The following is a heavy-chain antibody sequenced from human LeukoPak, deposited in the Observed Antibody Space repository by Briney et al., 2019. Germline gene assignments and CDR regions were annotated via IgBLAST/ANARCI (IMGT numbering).Heavy chain of an antibody. CDR1: GFTFSTYN. CDR2: ISSSGTTT. D-gene: IGHD3-10*01. Sequence: GGSLRLSCAASGFTFSTYNINWVRQAPGKGLEWVSYISSSGTTTYYADSVRGRFTISRDNAKNSVYLQMNSLRAEDTAVYYCARDRKGIFDYWGQGTLVTVSS. V-gene: IGHV3-48*01. J-gene: IGHJ4*02. CDR3: ARDRKGIFDY.